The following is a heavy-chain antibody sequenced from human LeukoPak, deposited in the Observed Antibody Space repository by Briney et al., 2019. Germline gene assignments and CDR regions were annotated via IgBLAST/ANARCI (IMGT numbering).Heavy chain of an antibody. CDR3: AKIAAAGTGDAFDI. D-gene: IGHD6-13*01. V-gene: IGHV3-7*03. Sequence: PGGSLRLSCAASGFTFSGYWMTWVRQAPGTGLEWVTYMNEGGSEIYYLDSVKGRFTISRDNSKNTLYLQMNSLRAEDTAVYYCAKIAAAGTGDAFDIWDQGTMVTVSS. CDR1: GFTFSGYW. CDR2: MNEGGSEI. J-gene: IGHJ3*02.